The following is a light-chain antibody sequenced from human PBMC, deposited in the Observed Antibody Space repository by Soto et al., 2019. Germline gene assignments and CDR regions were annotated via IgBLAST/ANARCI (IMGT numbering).Light chain of an antibody. J-gene: IGKJ1*01. V-gene: IGKV1-5*03. Sequence: DIQMTQSPSTLSASVGDRVTITCRASQSISSWLAWYQQKPGKAPKLLIYKACSLESRVASRFSGSGSGTEFTLTISSLQPDDFATYYCQQYNSYSPWTFGQGTKMEIK. CDR1: QSISSW. CDR3: QQYNSYSPWT. CDR2: KAC.